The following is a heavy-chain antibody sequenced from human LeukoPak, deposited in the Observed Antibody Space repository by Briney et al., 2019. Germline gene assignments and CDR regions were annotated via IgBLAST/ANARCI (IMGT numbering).Heavy chain of an antibody. D-gene: IGHD1-26*01. CDR1: GYTFTSYG. Sequence: ASVKVSCKASGYTFTSYGISWVRQAPGQGLEWMGRINPNSGGTNYAQKFQGRVTMTRDTSISTAYMELSRLTSDDTAVYYCARAKGSGSYYVIDYWGQGTLVTVSS. CDR2: INPNSGGT. J-gene: IGHJ4*02. V-gene: IGHV1-2*06. CDR3: ARAKGSGSYYVIDY.